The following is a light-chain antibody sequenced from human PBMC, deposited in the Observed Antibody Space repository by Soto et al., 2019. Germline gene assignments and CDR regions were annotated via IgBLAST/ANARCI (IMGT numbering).Light chain of an antibody. CDR3: QQRSNWTLT. V-gene: IGKV3-11*01. CDR1: QSVNNY. Sequence: EIVLTQSPATLSLSPGERATLYCRASQSVNNYLAWYQKRPGQDPRMLIYDAYNRATAIPPRFSGSGSGTDFNLTISSLETEDFAVYECQQRSNWTLTFGGGTKFDIK. J-gene: IGKJ4*01. CDR2: DAY.